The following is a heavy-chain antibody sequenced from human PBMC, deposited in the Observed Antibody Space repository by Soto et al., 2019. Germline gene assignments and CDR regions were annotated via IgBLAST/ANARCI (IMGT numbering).Heavy chain of an antibody. D-gene: IGHD2-2*01. J-gene: IGHJ5*02. CDR2: MNPNSGNT. CDR1: GYTFTSYD. Sequence: QVQLVQSGAEVKKPGASVKVSCKASGYTFTSYDINWVRQATGQGLEWMGWMNPNSGNTGYAQKFQGRVTMTRNTSISTAYMELSSMRSEDTAVYYCARGGSLLVPALRWFDPWGQGTLVTVSS. CDR3: ARGGSLLVPALRWFDP. V-gene: IGHV1-8*01.